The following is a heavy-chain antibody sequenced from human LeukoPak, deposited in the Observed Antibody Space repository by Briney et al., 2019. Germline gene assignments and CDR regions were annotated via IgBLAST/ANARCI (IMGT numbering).Heavy chain of an antibody. J-gene: IGHJ5*02. CDR3: ARNSGNYLGRFDP. CDR2: IHYSGRT. D-gene: IGHD1-26*01. Sequence: PSETLSLTCTVSGGSISTSSYYWGWIRQPPAKGLEWIGTIHYSGRTYYNPSLKSRVTISVDTSKNQFSLKMSSVTAADTAMYYCARNSGNYLGRFDPWGQGTLVTVSS. CDR1: GGSISTSSYY. V-gene: IGHV4-39*01.